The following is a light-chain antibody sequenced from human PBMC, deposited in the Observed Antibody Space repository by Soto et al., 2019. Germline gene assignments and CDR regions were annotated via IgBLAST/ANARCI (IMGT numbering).Light chain of an antibody. Sequence: DVQMTQSPSTLSASIGERITISCRANQSISNFLAWYQQKPGKAPKLLIYDASTLESGVPSRFRGSGSGTEFTLTISSLQHDDFATYFCRQYNSYSWTFGRGTKV. CDR3: RQYNSYSWT. V-gene: IGKV1-5*01. CDR1: QSISNF. CDR2: DAS. J-gene: IGKJ1*01.